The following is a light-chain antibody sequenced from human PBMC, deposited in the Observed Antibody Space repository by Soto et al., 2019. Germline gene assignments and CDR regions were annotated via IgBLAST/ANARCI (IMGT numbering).Light chain of an antibody. Sequence: DIQMTQSPSTLSASVGDRVTITCRASQSISRWLAWDQEKPGKAPKLLIYDASSLESGVPSRFSGSGSGTEFTLNLSSLQPDDFATYYCQQYNSYSTFGQGTKVDIK. CDR1: QSISRW. CDR3: QQYNSYST. J-gene: IGKJ1*01. CDR2: DAS. V-gene: IGKV1-5*01.